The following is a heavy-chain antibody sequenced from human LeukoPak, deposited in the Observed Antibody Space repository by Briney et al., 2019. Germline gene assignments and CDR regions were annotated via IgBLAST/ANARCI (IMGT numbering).Heavy chain of an antibody. Sequence: ASVKVSCTASGGTFSSYAISWVRQAPGQGLEWMGGIIPIFGTANYAQKFQGRVTITADESTSTAYMELSSLRSEDTAVYYCARDQYYYDSSGYNIQHWGQGTLVTVSS. CDR1: GGTFSSYA. V-gene: IGHV1-69*01. J-gene: IGHJ1*01. CDR3: ARDQYYYDSSGYNIQH. CDR2: IIPIFGTA. D-gene: IGHD3-22*01.